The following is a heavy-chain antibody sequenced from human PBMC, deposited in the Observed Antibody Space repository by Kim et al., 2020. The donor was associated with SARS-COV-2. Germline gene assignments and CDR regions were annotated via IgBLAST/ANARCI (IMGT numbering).Heavy chain of an antibody. CDR3: ARQGTIFGVVTTYYFDY. V-gene: IGHV4-59*08. D-gene: IGHD3-3*01. CDR2: IYYSGST. Sequence: SETLSLTCTVSGGSISSYYWSWIRQPPGKGLEWIGYIYYSGSTNYNPSLKSRVTISVDTSKNQFSLKLSSVTAADTAVYYCARQGTIFGVVTTYYFDYWG. J-gene: IGHJ4*01. CDR1: GGSISSYY.